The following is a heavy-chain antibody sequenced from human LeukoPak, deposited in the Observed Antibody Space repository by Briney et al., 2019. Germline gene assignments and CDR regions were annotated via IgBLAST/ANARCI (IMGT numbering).Heavy chain of an antibody. J-gene: IGHJ5*02. CDR1: GYTFSSYA. Sequence: ASEKVSCKASGYTFSSYAISWVRQAPRQGLEWMGGISAYNGNTKYAQKLQGRVTLTTDTSPSPPHMELRSLRSDATAVYYCSRDPAPWGQGTLVTVSS. V-gene: IGHV1-18*01. CDR3: SRDPAP. CDR2: ISAYNGNT.